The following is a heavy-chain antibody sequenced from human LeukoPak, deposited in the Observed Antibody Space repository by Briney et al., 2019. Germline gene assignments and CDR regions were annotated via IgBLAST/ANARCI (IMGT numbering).Heavy chain of an antibody. Sequence: SETLSLTCTVSGGSISSYYWSWIRQPPGKGLEWIGHIYYSGSTNYNPSLKSRVTISVDTSKNQFSLKLSSVTAADTAVYYCAGRRGYTLDYWGQGTLVTVSS. J-gene: IGHJ4*02. D-gene: IGHD6-13*01. CDR3: AGRRGYTLDY. CDR1: GGSISSYY. V-gene: IGHV4-59*08. CDR2: IYYSGST.